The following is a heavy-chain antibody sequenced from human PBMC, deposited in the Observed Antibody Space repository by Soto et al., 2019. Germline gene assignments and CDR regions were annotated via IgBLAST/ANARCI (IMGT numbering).Heavy chain of an antibody. D-gene: IGHD6-13*01. CDR1: GGSFSGNY. CDR2: INHSGST. V-gene: IGHV4-34*01. Sequence: SETLSLTCAVYGGSFSGNYWSWIRQSPGKGLEWIGEINHSGSTNSNPSLKSRVTISVDTSKNQFSLNLSSVTAADTAVYYCAIVVGSWYSGQFASTEFDYWGQGTLVNVSS. CDR3: AIVVGSWYSGQFASTEFDY. J-gene: IGHJ4*02.